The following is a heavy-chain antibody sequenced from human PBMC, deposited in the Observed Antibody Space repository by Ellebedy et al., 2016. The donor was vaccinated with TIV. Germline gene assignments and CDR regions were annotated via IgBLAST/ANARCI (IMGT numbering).Heavy chain of an antibody. CDR3: ARVSKYSSGREIDY. V-gene: IGHV3-74*01. Sequence: GESLKISXAASGFTFSTYWMHWVRQAPGKGLVWVSRINSDGNNTNYADSVKGRFTISRDNAKNTLYLQMNSLRAEDTAVYYCARVSKYSSGREIDYWGQGTLVTVSS. D-gene: IGHD6-19*01. CDR1: GFTFSTYW. J-gene: IGHJ4*02. CDR2: INSDGNNT.